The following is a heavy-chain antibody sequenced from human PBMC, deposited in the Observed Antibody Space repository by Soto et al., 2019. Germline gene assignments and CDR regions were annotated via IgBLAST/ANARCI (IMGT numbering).Heavy chain of an antibody. CDR3: ARASYDSSGYYRDPFDI. D-gene: IGHD3-22*01. CDR1: GYTFTSYA. V-gene: IGHV1-69*13. J-gene: IGHJ3*02. CDR2: IIPIFGTA. Sequence: SVKVSCKASGYTFTSYAMHWVRQAPGQRLEWMGGIIPIFGTANYAQKFQGRVTITADESTSTAYMELSSLRSEDTAVYYCARASYDSSGYYRDPFDIWGQGTMVTVS.